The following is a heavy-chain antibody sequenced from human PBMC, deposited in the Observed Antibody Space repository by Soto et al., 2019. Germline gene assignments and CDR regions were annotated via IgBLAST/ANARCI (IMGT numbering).Heavy chain of an antibody. CDR1: GGSISSGDYY. CDR2: IYYSGST. J-gene: IGHJ5*02. CDR3: ASTLQQLGNWFDP. V-gene: IGHV4-30-4*01. D-gene: IGHD6-13*01. Sequence: SETLSLTCTVSGGSISSGDYYWSWIRQPPGKGLEWIGYIYYSGSTYYNPSLKSQVTISVDTSKNQFSLKLSSVTAADTAVYYCASTLQQLGNWFDPWGQGTLVTVSS.